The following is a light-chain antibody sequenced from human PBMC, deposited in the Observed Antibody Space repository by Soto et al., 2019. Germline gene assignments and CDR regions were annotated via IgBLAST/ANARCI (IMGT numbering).Light chain of an antibody. V-gene: IGKV3-15*01. CDR2: RAS. CDR1: QSVSSN. J-gene: IGKJ2*01. CDR3: QQYDSWPPNYT. Sequence: EIVMTQSPATLSVSPGDRVTLSCRASQSVSSNLVWYQQKPGQAPRLLIYRASIRATGIPARFSGSGSGTEVTLTISRLQSEEFAVYYCQQYDSWPPNYTFGQGTKV.